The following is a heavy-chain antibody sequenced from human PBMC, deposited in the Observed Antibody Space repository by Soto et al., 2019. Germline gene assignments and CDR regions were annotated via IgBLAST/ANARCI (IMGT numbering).Heavy chain of an antibody. Sequence: QVHLGQSGAEVKKPGASVKVSCKASGYSFTTYGISWVRQAPGQGLEWMGWISGYNGDTNYAQNFQARVTMTTDTSTSTAYMELRSLRSDDTAVYYCAREGGRPYSYYGMDVWGQGTMVTVSS. CDR1: GYSFTTYG. D-gene: IGHD3-16*01. CDR3: AREGGRPYSYYGMDV. V-gene: IGHV1-18*01. J-gene: IGHJ6*02. CDR2: ISGYNGDT.